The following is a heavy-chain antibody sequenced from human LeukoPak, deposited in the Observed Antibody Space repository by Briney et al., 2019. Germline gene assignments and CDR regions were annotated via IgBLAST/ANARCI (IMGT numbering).Heavy chain of an antibody. CDR1: GFTFSSYG. D-gene: IGHD2-2*01. V-gene: IGHV3-48*04. CDR3: ARDSYCSSTSCYAIMDV. Sequence: GGTLRLSCAASGFTFSSYGMSWVRQAPGKGLEWVSDISSGSSKYYADSVKGRFTISRDNAKNSLYLQMNSLRAEDTAVYYCARDSYCSSTSCYAIMDVWGKGTTVTVSS. J-gene: IGHJ6*03. CDR2: ISSGSSK.